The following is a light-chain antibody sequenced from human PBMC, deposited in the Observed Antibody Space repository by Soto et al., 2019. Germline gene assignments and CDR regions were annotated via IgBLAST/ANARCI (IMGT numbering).Light chain of an antibody. V-gene: IGKV1-5*03. CDR1: QIISSW. CDR3: QQYNSYSYT. CDR2: KAS. J-gene: IGKJ2*01. Sequence: DIHMTQSPSTLSASVGDRVTITCRASQIISSWLACYQQKPGKAPKLLIYKASSLESGVPSRFSGSGSGTEFTLTISSLQPDDFATYYCQQYNSYSYTFGQGTKLEIK.